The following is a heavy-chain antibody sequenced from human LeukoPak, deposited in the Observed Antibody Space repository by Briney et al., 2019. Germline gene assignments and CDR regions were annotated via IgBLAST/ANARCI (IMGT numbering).Heavy chain of an antibody. Sequence: SVKVSCKASGGTFSSYAISWVRQAPGQGREWMGGIIPIFGTANYAQKFQGRVTITTDESTSTAYMELSSLRSEDTAVYYCARGFVWFGEDRGWHFDYWGQGTLVTVSS. V-gene: IGHV1-69*05. J-gene: IGHJ4*02. CDR2: IIPIFGTA. CDR3: ARGFVWFGEDRGWHFDY. CDR1: GGTFSSYA. D-gene: IGHD3-10*01.